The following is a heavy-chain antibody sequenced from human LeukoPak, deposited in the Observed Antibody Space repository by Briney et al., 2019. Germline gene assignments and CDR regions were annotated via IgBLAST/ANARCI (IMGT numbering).Heavy chain of an antibody. CDR1: GDSISSYH. Sequence: SETLSLTCTVSGDSISSYHWSWIRQPPGKGLEWIGYISNSGGPNYNPSHKSRVTISVDTSKNHLSLKLTSVTPPDTAVYYCAREYYGSSGYYNDYWGQGALVTVSS. CDR3: AREYYGSSGYYNDY. J-gene: IGHJ4*02. V-gene: IGHV4-59*01. D-gene: IGHD3-22*01. CDR2: ISNSGGP.